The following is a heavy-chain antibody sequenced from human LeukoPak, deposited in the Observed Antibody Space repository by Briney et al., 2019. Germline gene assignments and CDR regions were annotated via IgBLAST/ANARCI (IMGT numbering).Heavy chain of an antibody. Sequence: SQTLSLTCTVSGGSISSGSYYWSWIRQPAGKGLEWIGRIYTSGSTNYNPSLKSRVTISVDTSKNQFSLKLSSVTAADTAVYYCASLQSERLGGDYYYYGMDVWGQGTTVTVSS. D-gene: IGHD4-11*01. CDR3: ASLQSERLGGDYYYYGMDV. CDR1: GGSISSGSYY. V-gene: IGHV4-61*02. J-gene: IGHJ6*02. CDR2: IYTSGST.